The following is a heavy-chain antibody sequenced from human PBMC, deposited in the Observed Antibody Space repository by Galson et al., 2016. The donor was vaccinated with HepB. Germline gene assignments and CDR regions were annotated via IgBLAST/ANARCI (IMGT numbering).Heavy chain of an antibody. D-gene: IGHD3-22*01. CDR3: VKDQTAYGGSGYRTDDVFDI. V-gene: IGHV3-23*01. CDR1: GFTFSSYA. Sequence: SLRLSCAASGFTFSSYAMSWVRQAPGKGLEWVAVISGGSGSIYYADSVKGRFTISRDNSKNTLYLQMNNLSAEDMAVYYCVKDQTAYGGSGYRTDDVFDIWGQGTMVTVSS. CDR2: ISGGSGSI. J-gene: IGHJ3*02.